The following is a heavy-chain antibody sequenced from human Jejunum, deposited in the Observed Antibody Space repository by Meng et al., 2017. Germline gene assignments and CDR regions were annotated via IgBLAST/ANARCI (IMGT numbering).Heavy chain of an antibody. V-gene: IGHV4-4*02. J-gene: IGHJ4*02. CDR1: GDSISSDNW. D-gene: IGHD6-19*01. CDR3: ARKGGTYSTGHFPHFDY. CDR2: IFRTGTS. Sequence: HGQPQELGPGPGKPSGILSSTCAVSGDSISSDNWWSWVRQPPGKGPEWIGDIFRTGTSNYSPSLRSRVAIYMDKSKNQFSLSLNSVTAADTAVYYCARKGGTYSTGHFPHFDYWGQGTLVTVSS.